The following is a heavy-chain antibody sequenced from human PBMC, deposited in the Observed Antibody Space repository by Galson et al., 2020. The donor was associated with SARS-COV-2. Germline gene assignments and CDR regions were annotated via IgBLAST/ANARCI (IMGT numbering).Heavy chain of an antibody. CDR1: GYTFSSYG. V-gene: IGHV1-18*04. CDR2: ISGYDGDT. J-gene: IGHJ4*02. CDR3: ARLFSHSWYGPIRGSRQSDYYFDF. Sequence: GESLKISCKAFGYTFSSYGITWVRQAPGQGLEWLGWISGYDGDTNYAQKVQGRVTMTTDTSTTTAYMELRNLRPDDTAVYYCARLFSHSWYGPIRGSRQSDYYFDFWGQGTLVTVSS. D-gene: IGHD6-13*01.